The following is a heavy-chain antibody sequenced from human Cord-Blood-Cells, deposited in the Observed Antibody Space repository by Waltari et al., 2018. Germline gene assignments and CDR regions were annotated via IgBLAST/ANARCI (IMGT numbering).Heavy chain of an antibody. Sequence: QVQLVESGGGVVQPGGSLRLSCAASGFTFSSYGMHWFSQAPGKGLWWVAFILYYGSNKYYAESVKGRFTIYRDNSKNTLYLRMNSLRAEDTAVYYCAKDINGGDAFDIWGQGTMVTVSS. CDR2: ILYYGSNK. V-gene: IGHV3-30*02. CDR1: GFTFSSYG. J-gene: IGHJ3*02. CDR3: AKDINGGDAFDI. D-gene: IGHD3-10*01.